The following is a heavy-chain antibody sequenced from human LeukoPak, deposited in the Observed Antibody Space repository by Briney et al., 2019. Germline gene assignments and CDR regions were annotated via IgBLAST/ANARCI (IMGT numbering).Heavy chain of an antibody. CDR2: ISGSGGST. Sequence: GGSLRLSCAASGFTVSSNYMSWVREAPGKGVGWVSSISGSGGSTYYGDSVNGRFTISRANSKNTLYLQMNSLRAEDTAIYYCAKEYCSSSRCYYYYMDVWGKGTTVTVSS. CDR3: AKEYCSSSRCYYYYMDV. CDR1: GFTVSSNY. V-gene: IGHV3-23*01. J-gene: IGHJ6*03. D-gene: IGHD2-2*01.